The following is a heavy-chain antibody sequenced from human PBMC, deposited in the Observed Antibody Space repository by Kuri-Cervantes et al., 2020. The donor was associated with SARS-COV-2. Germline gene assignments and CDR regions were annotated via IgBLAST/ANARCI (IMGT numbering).Heavy chain of an antibody. CDR1: GFTFSSYA. J-gene: IGHJ5*02. CDR3: ARDLGRRFDP. CDR2: ISYDGSNK. V-gene: IGHV3-30-3*01. Sequence: GGSLRLSCAASGFTFSSYAMSWVRQAPGKGLEWVAVISYDGSNKYYADSVKGRFTISRDNSKNTLYLQMNSLRAEDTAVYYCARDLGRRFDPWGQGTLVTVSS. D-gene: IGHD1-26*01.